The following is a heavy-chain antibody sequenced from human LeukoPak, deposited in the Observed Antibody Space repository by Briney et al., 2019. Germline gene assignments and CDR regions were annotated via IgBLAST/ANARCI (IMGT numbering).Heavy chain of an antibody. Sequence: SETLSLTCTVPGGSIGSTTYYWGWIRQPPGKELECIVSIYYSGSTYYNPSLKSRVTISLDTSKNQFSLKLSSVTAADTAVYYCARHKQSGTYYDAFDIWGQGTMVTVSS. V-gene: IGHV4-39*01. CDR1: GGSIGSTTYY. CDR3: ARHKQSGTYYDAFDI. J-gene: IGHJ3*02. D-gene: IGHD1-26*01. CDR2: IYYSGST.